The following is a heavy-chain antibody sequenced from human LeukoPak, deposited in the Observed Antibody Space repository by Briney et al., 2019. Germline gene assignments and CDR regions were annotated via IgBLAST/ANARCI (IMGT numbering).Heavy chain of an antibody. CDR2: ISSSSSTI. J-gene: IGHJ4*02. Sequence: GGSRRLSCAASGFTFSSYSMNWVRQAPGKGLEWVSYISSSSSTIYYADSVKGRFTISRDNAKNSLYLQMNSLRAEDTAVYYCASSVKLRYFDWLPDYWGQGTLVTVSS. D-gene: IGHD3-9*01. CDR3: ASSVKLRYFDWLPDY. CDR1: GFTFSSYS. V-gene: IGHV3-48*04.